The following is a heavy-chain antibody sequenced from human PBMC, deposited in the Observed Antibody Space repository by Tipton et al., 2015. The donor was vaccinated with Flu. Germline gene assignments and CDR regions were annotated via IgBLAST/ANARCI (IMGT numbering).Heavy chain of an antibody. CDR1: GASIRSYY. V-gene: IGHV4-59*01. J-gene: IGHJ2*01. D-gene: IGHD1-26*01. CDR3: ARDIIRGSYGAYWYFDL. CDR2: MYSSEST. Sequence: TLSLTCTVSGASIRSYYWSWIRQPPGKGLEWIGYMYSSESTNYNPSLKSRVTISVDTSKNQFSLKLSSVTAADTAVYYCARDIIRGSYGAYWYFDLWGRGPLVTVSS.